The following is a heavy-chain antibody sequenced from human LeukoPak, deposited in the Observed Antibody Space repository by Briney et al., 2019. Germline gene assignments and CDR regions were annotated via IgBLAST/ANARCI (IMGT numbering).Heavy chain of an antibody. CDR1: GYTFTSYY. CDR3: ATSPALWSFFDY. CDR2: INPSGGST. V-gene: IGHV1-46*01. D-gene: IGHD3-10*01. Sequence: ASVKVSCKASGYTFTSYYMHWVRQAPGQGLEWMGIINPSGGSTSYAQKFQGRVTMTRDTSTSTVYMELRSLRSEDTAVYYCATSPALWSFFDYWGQGTLVTVSS. J-gene: IGHJ4*02.